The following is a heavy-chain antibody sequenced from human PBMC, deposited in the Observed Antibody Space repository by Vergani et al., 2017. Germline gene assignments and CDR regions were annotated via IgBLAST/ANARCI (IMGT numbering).Heavy chain of an antibody. CDR2: INSDGDST. CDR1: GFTFSNYW. J-gene: IGHJ6*03. D-gene: IGHD1-26*01. V-gene: IGHV3-74*01. Sequence: VQLVESGGGLVQPGGSLRLSCTASGFTFSNYWMQWVRQATGEGLMWVSRINSDGDSTSYADSVKGRFTIFRDNAKNTLYLQIDSLRAEDTAVYYCARYGWELLDYFYYMDVWGKGTTVTVSS. CDR3: ARYGWELLDYFYYMDV.